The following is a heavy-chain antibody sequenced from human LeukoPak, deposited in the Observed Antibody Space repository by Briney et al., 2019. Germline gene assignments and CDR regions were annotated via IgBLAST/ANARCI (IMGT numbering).Heavy chain of an antibody. CDR1: GFTFSSYA. CDR3: AKGHSSIAAAGYFDY. CDR2: ISGSGGST. D-gene: IGHD6-13*01. V-gene: IGHV3-23*01. Sequence: GGPLRLSCAASGFTFSSYAMSWVRQAPGKGLEWVSAISGSGGSTYYADFVKGRFTISRDNSKNTLYLQMNSLRAEDTAVYYCAKGHSSIAAAGYFDYWGQGTLVTVSS. J-gene: IGHJ4*02.